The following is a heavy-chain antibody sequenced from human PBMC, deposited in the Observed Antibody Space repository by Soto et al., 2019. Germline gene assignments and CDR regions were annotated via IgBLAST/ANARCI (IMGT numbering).Heavy chain of an antibody. D-gene: IGHD5-12*01. CDR3: ARVYSGYDYYYYYGMDV. CDR1: GGTFSSYA. V-gene: IGHV1-69*01. CDR2: IIPIFGTA. Sequence: QVQLVQSGAEVKKPGSSVKVSCTASGGTFSSYAISWVRQAPGQGLEWMGGIIPIFGTANYAQKFQGRVTITADESTSTAYMELSSLRSEDTAVYYCARVYSGYDYYYYYGMDVWGQGTTVTVSS. J-gene: IGHJ6*02.